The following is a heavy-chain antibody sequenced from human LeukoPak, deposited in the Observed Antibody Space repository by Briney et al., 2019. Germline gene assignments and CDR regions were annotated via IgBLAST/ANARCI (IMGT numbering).Heavy chain of an antibody. V-gene: IGHV3-48*01. CDR1: GFTFSSYS. D-gene: IGHD6-6*01. Sequence: PGGSLRLSCAASGFTFSSYSMNWVRQAPGKGLEWVSYISSSSSTIYYADSVKGRFTISRDNAKNSLYLQMNSLRAEDTAVYYCARGIAARSFDIWGRGTMVTVSS. CDR3: ARGIAARSFDI. J-gene: IGHJ3*02. CDR2: ISSSSSTI.